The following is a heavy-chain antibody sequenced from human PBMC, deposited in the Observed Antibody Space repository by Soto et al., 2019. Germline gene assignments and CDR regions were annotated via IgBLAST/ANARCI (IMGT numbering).Heavy chain of an antibody. Sequence: PSETLSLTCTASGGSISSSSYYWGWIRQPPGKGLEWIGSIYYSGSTYYNPSLKSRVTISVDTPKNQFSLKLSSVTAADTAVYYCAASCVGCGGFNYYGMDVWGQGPRSPSP. CDR2: IYYSGST. CDR1: GGSISSSSYY. D-gene: IGHD2-21*01. V-gene: IGHV4-39*07. CDR3: AASCVGCGGFNYYGMDV. J-gene: IGHJ6*02.